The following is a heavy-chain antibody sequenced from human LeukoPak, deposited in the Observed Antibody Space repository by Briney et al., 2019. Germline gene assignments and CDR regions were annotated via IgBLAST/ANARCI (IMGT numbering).Heavy chain of an antibody. D-gene: IGHD1-26*01. J-gene: IGHJ3*02. V-gene: IGHV4-31*03. CDR1: GGSISSGGYY. Sequence: SETLSLTCTVSGGSISSGGYYWSWIRQHPGKGLEWIGYIYYSGSTYYNPSLKSRVTISVDTSKNQFSLKLSSVTAADTAVYYCAREVEGATRLGAFDIWGQGTMVTVSS. CDR2: IYYSGST. CDR3: AREVEGATRLGAFDI.